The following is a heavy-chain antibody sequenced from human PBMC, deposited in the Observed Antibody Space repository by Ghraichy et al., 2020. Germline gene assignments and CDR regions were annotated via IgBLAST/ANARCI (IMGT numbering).Heavy chain of an antibody. J-gene: IGHJ3*02. CDR2: IYSSGST. Sequence: SETLSLTCSVSGGSISDYYWSWIRQPAGKGLEWIGRIYSSGSTRYNPSLKSRVTMSVDTSKNKFSLTLSSVTAADTAVYFCARGDRSDFQRGAFDIWGRGTMVTVSS. V-gene: IGHV4-4*07. D-gene: IGHD3-22*01. CDR3: ARGDRSDFQRGAFDI. CDR1: GGSISDYY.